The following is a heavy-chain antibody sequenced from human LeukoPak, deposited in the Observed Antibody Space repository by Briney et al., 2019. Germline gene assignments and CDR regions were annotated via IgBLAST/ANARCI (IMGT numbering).Heavy chain of an antibody. J-gene: IGHJ6*03. V-gene: IGHV3-7*01. CDR3: ARMVFPYCTSTRCSDYYYYYMDV. CDR2: IKQDGSEK. Sequence: GGSLRLSCAASGFTFSGYWMSWVRQAPGKGLEWVANIKQDGSEKYYVDSVKGRFTISRDNAKNSLYLHMNGLRAEDTAVYYCARMVFPYCTSTRCSDYYYYYMDVWGKGTMVTVS. D-gene: IGHD2-2*01. CDR1: GFTFSGYW.